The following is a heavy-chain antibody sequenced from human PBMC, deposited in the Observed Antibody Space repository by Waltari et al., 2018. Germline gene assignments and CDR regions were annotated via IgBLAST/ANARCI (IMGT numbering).Heavy chain of an antibody. Sequence: QVQLVESGGGVVQPGRSLRLSCAASGFTFSSYAMHWVRQAPGKGLEWVAVISYDGSNKDYADSVKGRFTISRDNSKNTLYLQMNSLRAEDTAVYYCARGERFLEWFPPRDYWGQGTLVTVSS. CDR3: ARGERFLEWFPPRDY. D-gene: IGHD3-3*01. J-gene: IGHJ4*02. V-gene: IGHV3-30-3*01. CDR1: GFTFSSYA. CDR2: ISYDGSNK.